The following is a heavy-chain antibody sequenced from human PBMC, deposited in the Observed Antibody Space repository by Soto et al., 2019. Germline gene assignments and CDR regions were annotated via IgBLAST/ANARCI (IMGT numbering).Heavy chain of an antibody. CDR1: GGSISSSSYY. D-gene: IGHD3-3*01. CDR3: ARGYDFNY. Sequence: SETLSLTCTVSGGSISSSSYYWGWIRQPPGKGLEWIGSIYYSVSTYYNPSLKSRVTISVDTSKNQFSLKLSSVTAADTAVYYCARGYDFNYWGQGTLVTVSS. J-gene: IGHJ4*02. CDR2: IYYSVST. V-gene: IGHV4-39*01.